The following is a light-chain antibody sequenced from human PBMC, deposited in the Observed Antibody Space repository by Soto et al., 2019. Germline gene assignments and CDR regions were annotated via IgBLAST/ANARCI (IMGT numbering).Light chain of an antibody. CDR2: KAS. V-gene: IGKV1-5*03. CDR1: QIISNW. J-gene: IGKJ4*01. Sequence: DIQMTQSPSPLSASVGDRVTITCRASQIISNWLAWYQQKPGKAPNLLIYKASSLESGLPSSFSGSGSGTVFTLTISSLQPDDFATYYCQQYNSYPLTFGGGTKVEIK. CDR3: QQYNSYPLT.